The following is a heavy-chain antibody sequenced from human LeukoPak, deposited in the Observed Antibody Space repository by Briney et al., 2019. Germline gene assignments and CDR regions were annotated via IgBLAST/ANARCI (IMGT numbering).Heavy chain of an antibody. V-gene: IGHV3-23*01. CDR2: ISGSGGST. J-gene: IGHJ3*02. Sequence: PGGSLRLSCAASGFTFSSYAMNWVRQAPGKGLEWVSSISGSGGSTQYADSVQGRFAISRDNSKNVLYLQMNSLRAEDTAVYFCARDPNGDYIGTFDMWGRGSMVSVSS. D-gene: IGHD4-17*01. CDR1: GFTFSSYA. CDR3: ARDPNGDYIGTFDM.